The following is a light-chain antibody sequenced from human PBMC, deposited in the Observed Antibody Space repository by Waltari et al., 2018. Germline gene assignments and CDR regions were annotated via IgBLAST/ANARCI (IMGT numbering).Light chain of an antibody. CDR1: GPNIGAGYA. CDR3: QSYDTTLSVV. Sequence: QSVLTQPPSVSGAPGQRVTISCTGSGPNIGAGYAVRWYQQLPRAAPKLLIYGSTSRPLGVPDRFFGSTSGTSAFLAITGLQAEDEADYYCQSYDTTLSVVFGGGTKLTVL. J-gene: IGLJ3*02. V-gene: IGLV1-40*01. CDR2: GST.